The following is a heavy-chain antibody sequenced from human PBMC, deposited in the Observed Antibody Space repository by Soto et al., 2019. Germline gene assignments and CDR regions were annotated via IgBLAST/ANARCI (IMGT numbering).Heavy chain of an antibody. Sequence: GASVKVSCKASGYNFTGSGISWVRQAPGQGLEWMGWISVYNGNTNYAQRFQGRVTMTRDISTSTAYMELRRLRSDDTAKQYCARTSGAAERLVAAAGILGYYYALDVWGQGAPVTVSS. CDR2: ISVYNGNT. D-gene: IGHD6-13*01. V-gene: IGHV1-18*01. J-gene: IGHJ6*02. CDR3: ARTSGAAERLVAAAGILGYYYALDV. CDR1: GYNFTGSG.